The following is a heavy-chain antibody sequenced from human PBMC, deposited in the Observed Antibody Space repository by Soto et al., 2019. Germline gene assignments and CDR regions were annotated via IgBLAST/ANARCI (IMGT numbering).Heavy chain of an antibody. Sequence: GGSLRLSCAASGFTFSSYGMHWVRQAPGKGLEWVAVISYDGSNKYYADSVKGRFTISRDNSKNTLYLQMNSLRAEDTAVYYCAKEWGDYGDYVDYWGQGTLVTVSS. CDR2: ISYDGSNK. CDR1: GFTFSSYG. J-gene: IGHJ4*02. V-gene: IGHV3-30*18. D-gene: IGHD4-17*01. CDR3: AKEWGDYGDYVDY.